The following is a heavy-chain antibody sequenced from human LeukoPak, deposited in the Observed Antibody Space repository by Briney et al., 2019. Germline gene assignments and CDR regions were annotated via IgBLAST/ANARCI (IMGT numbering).Heavy chain of an antibody. J-gene: IGHJ4*02. CDR2: IWYDGSNE. D-gene: IGHD3-22*01. V-gene: IGHV3-33*03. CDR1: GFTFSSYG. Sequence: PGRSLRLSCAASGFTFSSYGMHWVRQAPGKGLEWVAVIWYDGSNEYYADSVKGRFTISRDNSKNTLYLQMNSLRAEDTAVYYCARNGDYDGRGFYYFFDHWGRGTLVTVSS. CDR3: ARNGDYDGRGFYYFFDH.